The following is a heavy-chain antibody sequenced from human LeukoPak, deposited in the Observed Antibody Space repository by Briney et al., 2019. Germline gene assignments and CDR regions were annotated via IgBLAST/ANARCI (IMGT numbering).Heavy chain of an antibody. CDR3: ARDWRLWFGELNGMDV. CDR2: INHSGST. CDR1: GGSFSGYY. V-gene: IGHV4-34*01. J-gene: IGHJ6*02. D-gene: IGHD3-10*01. Sequence: SETLSLTCAVYGGSFSGYYWSWIRQPPGKGLEWIGEINHSGSTNYNPSLKSRVTISVDTSKNQFSLKLSSVTAADTAVYYCARDWRLWFGELNGMDVWGQGTTVTVSS.